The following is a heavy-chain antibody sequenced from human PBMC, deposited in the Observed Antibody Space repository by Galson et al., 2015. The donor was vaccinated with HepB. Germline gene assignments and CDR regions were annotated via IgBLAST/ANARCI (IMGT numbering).Heavy chain of an antibody. CDR1: GFTVSTHW. CDR3: AREDYTNPSGFDP. CDR2: MNHDGSAK. J-gene: IGHJ5*02. D-gene: IGHD4-11*01. V-gene: IGHV3-7*01. Sequence: SLRLSCAASGFTVSTHWMNWVRQAPGKGLEWVANMNHDGSAKYYVDSVKGRFTISRDNAKNSLYLQMNSLRVEDTAVYYCAREDYTNPSGFDPWGQGTLVTVSS.